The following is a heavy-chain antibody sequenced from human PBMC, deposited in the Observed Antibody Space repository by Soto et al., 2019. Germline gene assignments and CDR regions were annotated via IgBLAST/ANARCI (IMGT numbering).Heavy chain of an antibody. CDR3: ARGGAPYNCFGP. V-gene: IGHV3-23*01. Sequence: GGSLRLSCEASGFTFSSFAMTWVRQAPGKGLEWVSAISPGTGSTYYADSVKGRFTISRYNSKNTLYLQMNTVRAEDTAVYYCARGGAPYNCFGPWGQGTLVTVSS. D-gene: IGHD3-16*01. CDR1: GFTFSSFA. J-gene: IGHJ5*02. CDR2: ISPGTGST.